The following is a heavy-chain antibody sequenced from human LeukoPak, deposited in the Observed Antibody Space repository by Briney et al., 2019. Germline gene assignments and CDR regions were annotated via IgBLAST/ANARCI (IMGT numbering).Heavy chain of an antibody. CDR3: ANLRYSYGYDYYYGMDV. Sequence: PGGSLRLSCAASGFTFSSYAMSWVRQAPGKGLEWVSSISGSGGNTYYADSVKGRFTISRDDSKNTLFLHMNSLRAEDTALYYCANLRYSYGYDYYYGMDVWGQGTTVTVSS. J-gene: IGHJ6*02. V-gene: IGHV3-23*01. CDR1: GFTFSSYA. D-gene: IGHD5-18*01. CDR2: ISGSGGNT.